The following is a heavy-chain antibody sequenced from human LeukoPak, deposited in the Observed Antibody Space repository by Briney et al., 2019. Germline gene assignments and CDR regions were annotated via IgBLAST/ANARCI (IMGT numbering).Heavy chain of an antibody. Sequence: SETLSLTCGVSGGAITNYYWNWIRQPPGKGLEWIGYIYYSGSTNYNPSLKSRVTISVDTSKNQFSLKLSSVTAADTAVYYCARHKYGSGFDPWGQGTLVTVSS. J-gene: IGHJ5*02. CDR3: ARHKYGSGFDP. CDR1: GGAITNYY. V-gene: IGHV4-59*08. D-gene: IGHD3-10*01. CDR2: IYYSGST.